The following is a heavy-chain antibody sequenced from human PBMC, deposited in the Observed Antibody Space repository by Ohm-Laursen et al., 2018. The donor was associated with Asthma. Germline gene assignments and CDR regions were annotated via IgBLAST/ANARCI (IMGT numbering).Heavy chain of an antibody. D-gene: IGHD6-13*01. V-gene: IGHV1-2*06. CDR2: INPNSGGT. CDR3: ARDWEKRQQLVRITSDTDY. CDR1: GYTFTSYY. Sequence: SVKVSCKASGYTFTSYYMHWVRQAPGQGLEWMGRINPNSGGTNYAQKFQGRVTMTRDTSISTAYMELSRLRSDDTAVYYCARDWEKRQQLVRITSDTDYWGQGTLVTVSS. J-gene: IGHJ4*02.